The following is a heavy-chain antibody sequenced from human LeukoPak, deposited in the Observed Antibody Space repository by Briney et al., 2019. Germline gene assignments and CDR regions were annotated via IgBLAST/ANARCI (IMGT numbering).Heavy chain of an antibody. D-gene: IGHD3-10*01. J-gene: IGHJ4*02. V-gene: IGHV4-30-2*01. CDR3: ARGRFGEPIDY. CDR1: GGSISSGGYS. CDR2: IYHSGST. Sequence: SQTLSLTCAVSGGSISSGGYSWSWIRQPPGKGLEWIGYIYHSGSTYYNPSLKSRVTISVDRSKNQFSLKLSSVTAADPAVYYCARGRFGEPIDYWGQGTLVTVSS.